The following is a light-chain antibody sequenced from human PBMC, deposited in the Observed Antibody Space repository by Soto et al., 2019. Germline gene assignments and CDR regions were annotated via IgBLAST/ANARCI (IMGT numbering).Light chain of an antibody. Sequence: EIVLTQSPGILSVSPGESVTLSCRASQSVTRNLAWHQQIPGQPPRLLVYHASVRATGVPARFSGSGSGTEFSLTISNLQSEDFAIYFCQKYDDWPPITFGQGTRLEIK. CDR3: QKYDDWPPIT. J-gene: IGKJ5*01. CDR1: QSVTRN. CDR2: HAS. V-gene: IGKV3-15*01.